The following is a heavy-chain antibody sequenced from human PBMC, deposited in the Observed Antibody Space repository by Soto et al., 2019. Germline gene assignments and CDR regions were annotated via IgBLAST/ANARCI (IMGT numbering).Heavy chain of an antibody. CDR2: IYYSGST. J-gene: IGHJ4*02. Sequence: QVQLQESGPGLVKPSETLSLTCTVSGGSISSSYWNWIRQPPGQGLEWIGYIYYSGSTNYNPSLKSRVTISVDTSKNQFSLTLSSVTAADTAVYYCARQSVGPYGSGSYFDYWGQGTLVTVSS. CDR1: GGSISSSY. D-gene: IGHD3-10*01. V-gene: IGHV4-59*08. CDR3: ARQSVGPYGSGSYFDY.